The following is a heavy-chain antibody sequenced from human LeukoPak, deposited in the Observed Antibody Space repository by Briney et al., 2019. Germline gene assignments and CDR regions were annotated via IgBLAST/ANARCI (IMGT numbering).Heavy chain of an antibody. CDR1: GASISSSNNY. Sequence: SETLSLTCTVSGASISSSNNYWGWVRQPPGKGLEWIGSIYYSGTTYYSPSLKSRVTISVDTSKNQFSLKLTSVTAADTAVYYCARSMALEGPTHNWFDPWGQGTLVTVSS. J-gene: IGHJ5*02. CDR3: ARSMALEGPTHNWFDP. CDR2: IYYSGTT. D-gene: IGHD6-6*01. V-gene: IGHV4-39*01.